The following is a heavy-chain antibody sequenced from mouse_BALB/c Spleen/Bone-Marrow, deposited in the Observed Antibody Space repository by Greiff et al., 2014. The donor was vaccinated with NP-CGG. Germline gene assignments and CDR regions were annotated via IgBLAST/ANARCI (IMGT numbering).Heavy chain of an antibody. Sequence: VQLQQPGTVLARPGASVKMSCEASGYSFTRYWMHWVKQRPGQGLEWIGVIYTGNSDTIYNQKFKGKAKLTAVTSASTAYMELSSLTNEDSAVYYCTRSYYDYGGFPYWGPGTLVTVSA. CDR1: GYSFTRYW. CDR2: IYTGNSDT. V-gene: IGHV1-5*01. D-gene: IGHD2-4*01. J-gene: IGHJ3*01. CDR3: TRSYYDYGGFPY.